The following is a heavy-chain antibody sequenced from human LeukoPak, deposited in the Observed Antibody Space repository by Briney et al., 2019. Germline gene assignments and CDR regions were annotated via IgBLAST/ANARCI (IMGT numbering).Heavy chain of an antibody. CDR3: AGVAARPYWFDP. CDR2: IIPIFGTA. V-gene: IGHV1-69*05. D-gene: IGHD6-6*01. Sequence: ASVKVSCKASGGTFSSYAISWVRQAPGQGLEWMGGIIPIFGTANYAQKFLGRVTITTDESTSTAYMELSSLRSEDTAVYYCAGVAARPYWFDPWGQGTLVTVSS. CDR1: GGTFSSYA. J-gene: IGHJ5*02.